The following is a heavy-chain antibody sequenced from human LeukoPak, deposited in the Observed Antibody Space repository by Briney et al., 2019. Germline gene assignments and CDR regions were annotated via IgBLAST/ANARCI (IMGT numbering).Heavy chain of an antibody. V-gene: IGHV3-48*03. J-gene: IGHJ4*02. Sequence: GGSLRLSCAASGFTFSSYEMNWVRQAPGKELEWVSYISSSGSTIYYADSVKGRFTISRDNAKNSLYLQMNSLRAEDTAVYYCARANYYYDSSGYYSAYFDYWGQGTLVTVSS. CDR1: GFTFSSYE. CDR3: ARANYYYDSSGYYSAYFDY. D-gene: IGHD3-22*01. CDR2: ISSSGSTI.